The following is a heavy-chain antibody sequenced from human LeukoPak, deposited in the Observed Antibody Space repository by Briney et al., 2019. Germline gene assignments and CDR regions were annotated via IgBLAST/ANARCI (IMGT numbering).Heavy chain of an antibody. V-gene: IGHV4-34*01. Sequence: PSETLSLTCVVYGGSLSGYYWSWIRQPPGKGLEWIGEINHSGSTNYNPSLKSRVTISVDTSKNQFSLKLSSVTAADTAVYYCARVVITNSFDYWGQGTLVTVSS. CDR1: GGSLSGYY. CDR3: ARVVITNSFDY. J-gene: IGHJ4*02. D-gene: IGHD3-22*01. CDR2: INHSGST.